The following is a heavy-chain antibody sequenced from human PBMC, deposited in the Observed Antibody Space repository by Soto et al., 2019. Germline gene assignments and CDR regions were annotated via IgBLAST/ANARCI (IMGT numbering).Heavy chain of an antibody. CDR1: GGTFREYA. J-gene: IGHJ6*02. V-gene: IGHV1-69*06. CDR3: GKGYCTSTTCEDYYVMDV. Sequence: QVQLVQSGAEVKKPGSAVKVSCKSSGGTFREYAISWVRQAPGQGLEWLGGIIPIFGTINYAQNFQGRVTISADKSTSTAYMELRSLRSGDAAVYYCGKGYCTSTTCEDYYVMDVWGQGTTVTVPS. CDR2: IIPIFGTI. D-gene: IGHD2-2*01.